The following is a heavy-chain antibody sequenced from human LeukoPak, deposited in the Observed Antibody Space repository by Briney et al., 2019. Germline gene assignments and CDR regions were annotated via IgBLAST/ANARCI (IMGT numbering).Heavy chain of an antibody. Sequence: GESLKISCKTSGDSFSSYWIGWVRQMPGKGLEWMGIIYPGDSDTRYSPSFQGQVTMSADKSIRTAYLQWSSLKASDTAVYYCARQYYGTTDGRYYDFWGQGTLVTVSS. CDR2: IYPGDSDT. CDR1: GDSFSSYW. J-gene: IGHJ4*02. CDR3: ARQYYGTTDGRYYDF. V-gene: IGHV5-51*01. D-gene: IGHD4-17*01.